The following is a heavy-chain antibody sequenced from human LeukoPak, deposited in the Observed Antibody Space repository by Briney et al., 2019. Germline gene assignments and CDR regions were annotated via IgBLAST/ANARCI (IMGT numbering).Heavy chain of an antibody. CDR3: ALSGYYSQGFY. V-gene: IGHV3-48*01. J-gene: IGHJ4*02. CDR1: GFTFSSYS. Sequence: GGSLRLSCAASGFTFSSYSMNWVRQAPGKGLEWVSYISSSSSTIYYADSVKGRFTISRDNAKNSLYLQMNSLRAEDTAVYYCALSGYYSQGFYWGQGTLVTVSS. CDR2: ISSSSSTI. D-gene: IGHD3-22*01.